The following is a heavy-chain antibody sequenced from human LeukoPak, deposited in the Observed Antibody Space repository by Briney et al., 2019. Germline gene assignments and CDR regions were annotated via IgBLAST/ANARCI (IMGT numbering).Heavy chain of an antibody. J-gene: IGHJ4*02. CDR1: GGSFSGYY. Sequence: SETLSLTCAVYGGSFSGYYWSWIRQPPGKGLEWIGEINHSGSTNYNPSLKSRVTISADTSENQFSLKLSSVTAADTAVYYCARYGDLVYYFDYWGQGTLVTVSS. CDR2: INHSGST. V-gene: IGHV4-34*01. CDR3: ARYGDLVYYFDY. D-gene: IGHD4-17*01.